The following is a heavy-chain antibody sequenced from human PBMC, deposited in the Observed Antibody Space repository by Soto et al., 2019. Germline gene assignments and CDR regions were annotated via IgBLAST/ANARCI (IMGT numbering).Heavy chain of an antibody. CDR2: MNPNSGNT. D-gene: IGHD3-22*01. CDR1: GYTFTSYD. J-gene: IGHJ6*02. Sequence: ASLKVSCKASGYTFTSYDINWVRQATGQGLEWMGWMNPNSGNTGYAQKFQGRVTMTRNTSISTAYMELSSLRSEDTAVYYCASVETYYYDSSGPRNYGMDVWGQGTTVTVSS. CDR3: ASVETYYYDSSGPRNYGMDV. V-gene: IGHV1-8*01.